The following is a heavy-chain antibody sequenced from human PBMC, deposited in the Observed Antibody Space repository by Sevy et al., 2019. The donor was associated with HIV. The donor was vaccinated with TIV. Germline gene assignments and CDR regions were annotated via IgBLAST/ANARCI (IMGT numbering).Heavy chain of an antibody. Sequence: GESLKISCAASGFTFSSYAMHWVRQAPGKGLEWVAVISYHGSNKYYADSVKGRFTISRDNSKNTLYLQMNSLRAEDTAVYYCAREYGGTDYWVQGTLVTVSS. CDR3: AREYGGTDY. V-gene: IGHV3-30-3*01. CDR2: ISYHGSNK. D-gene: IGHD4-17*01. J-gene: IGHJ4*02. CDR1: GFTFSSYA.